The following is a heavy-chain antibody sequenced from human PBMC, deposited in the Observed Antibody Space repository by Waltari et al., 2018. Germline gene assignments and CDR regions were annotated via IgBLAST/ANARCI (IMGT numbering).Heavy chain of an antibody. CDR1: GGTFSSYA. Sequence: QVQLVQSGAEVKKPGSSVKVSCKASGGTFSSYAISWVRQAPGQGLEWMGGIIPILGIANYAQKCQGRVTITADKSTSTAYMELSSLRSEDTAVYYCARGILEWLFSVGDWGQGTLVTVSS. D-gene: IGHD3-3*01. V-gene: IGHV1-69*10. J-gene: IGHJ4*02. CDR2: IIPILGIA. CDR3: ARGILEWLFSVGD.